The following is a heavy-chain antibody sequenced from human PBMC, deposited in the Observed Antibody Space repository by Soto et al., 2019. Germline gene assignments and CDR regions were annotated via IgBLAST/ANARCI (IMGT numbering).Heavy chain of an antibody. D-gene: IGHD6-6*01. CDR3: AGGISARPGWFDP. CDR1: GFTFSSYA. V-gene: IGHV3-30-3*01. J-gene: IGHJ5*02. CDR2: ISNDGSNK. Sequence: QVQLVESGGGVVQPGRALRLSCAASGFTFSSYAMHWVRQAPGKGLEWVAVISNDGSNKHYADSVKGRFTISRDNAKNTVSLQMNSLRPEDTAVYYCAGGISARPGWFDPWGPGTLVTVSS.